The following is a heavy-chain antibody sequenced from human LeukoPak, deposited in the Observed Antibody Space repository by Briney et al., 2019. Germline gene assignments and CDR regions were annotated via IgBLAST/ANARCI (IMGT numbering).Heavy chain of an antibody. CDR2: IHYSGST. CDR3: ARSTSGGYYYALDY. D-gene: IGHD3-22*01. V-gene: IGHV4-59*08. CDR1: GGSISSYY. J-gene: IGHJ4*02. Sequence: SETLPLTCTVSGGSISSYYWSWIRQPPGKGLEWIGYIHYSGSTNSKPSLKSRVTISVDTSKNQFSLKLSSVTAADTAVYYCARSTSGGYYYALDYWGQGTLVTVSS.